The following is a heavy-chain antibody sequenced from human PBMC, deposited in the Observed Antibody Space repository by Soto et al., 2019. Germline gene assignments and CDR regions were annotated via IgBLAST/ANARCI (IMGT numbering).Heavy chain of an antibody. CDR1: GGAFSGYY. V-gene: IGHV4-34*01. J-gene: IGHJ4*02. D-gene: IGHD3-3*01. CDR2: INHSGST. CDR3: ARAQGRSNVLRFLEWLLSFDY. Sequence: SETLSLTSAVYGGAFSGYYWSWIRQPPGKGLEWIGEINHSGSTNYNPSLKSRVTISVDTSKNQFSLKLSSVTAADTAVYYCARAQGRSNVLRFLEWLLSFDYWGPGTLVTVSS.